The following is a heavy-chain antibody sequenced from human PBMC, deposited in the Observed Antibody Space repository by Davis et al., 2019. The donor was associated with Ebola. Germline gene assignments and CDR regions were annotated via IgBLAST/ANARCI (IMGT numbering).Heavy chain of an antibody. D-gene: IGHD3-3*01. CDR3: ARGGAIFGVNMDV. Sequence: SVKVSCKASGGTFSSYAISWVRQAPGQGLEWMGRIIPILGIANYAQKFQGRVTITADESTSTAYMELSSLRSEDTAVYYCARGGAIFGVNMDVWGQGTTVTVSS. CDR1: GGTFSSYA. CDR2: IIPILGIA. V-gene: IGHV1-69*04. J-gene: IGHJ6*02.